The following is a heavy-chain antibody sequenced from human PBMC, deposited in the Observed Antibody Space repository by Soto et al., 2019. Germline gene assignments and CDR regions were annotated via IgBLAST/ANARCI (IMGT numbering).Heavy chain of an antibody. Sequence: QITLKESGPTRGQPTQTLTLTCTFSGFSLSTNGVGVGWIRQPPGKALERLALIYWDDDKRYSPSLSNRLTITKDTSENQVVLTMTNMDPVDTATYFCVHRAGLQGNWNGGYFDYWGQGALVTVSS. CDR1: GFSLSTNGVG. D-gene: IGHD1-1*01. CDR3: VHRAGLQGNWNGGYFDY. CDR2: IYWDDDK. J-gene: IGHJ4*02. V-gene: IGHV2-5*02.